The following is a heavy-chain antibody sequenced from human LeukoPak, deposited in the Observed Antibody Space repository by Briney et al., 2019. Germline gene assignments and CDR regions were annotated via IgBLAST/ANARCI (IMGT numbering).Heavy chain of an antibody. J-gene: IGHJ4*02. CDR1: GFTFSSYG. D-gene: IGHD6-13*01. CDR3: AKDSSSWYG. CDR2: ISYDGSNK. Sequence: GSLRLSCAASGFTFSSYGMHWVRQAPGKGLEWGAVISYDGSNKYYADSVKGRFTISRDNSKNTLYLQMNSLRAEDTAVYYCAKDSSSWYGWGQGTLVTVSS. V-gene: IGHV3-30*18.